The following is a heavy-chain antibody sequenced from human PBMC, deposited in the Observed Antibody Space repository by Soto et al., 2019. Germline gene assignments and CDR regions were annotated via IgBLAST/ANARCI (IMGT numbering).Heavy chain of an antibody. V-gene: IGHV4-59*01. CDR3: GRLRPLALGDWFDP. CDR2: IYYSGST. Sequence: PSETLSLTCTVSGGSISSDYWSWIRQPPGKGLEWIGHIYYSGSTNYNPSLKSRVTISVDTSKNQFSLKLSSVTAADTAVYYCGRLRPLALGDWFDPWGQGTLVTVSS. CDR1: GGSISSDY. J-gene: IGHJ5*02.